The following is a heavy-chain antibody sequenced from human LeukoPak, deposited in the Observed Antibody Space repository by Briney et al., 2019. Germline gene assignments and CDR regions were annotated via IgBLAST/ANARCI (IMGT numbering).Heavy chain of an antibody. D-gene: IGHD3-16*01. CDR2: IHQSGAT. Sequence: PSETLSLTCAVSGASISSSDWWTWVRHPRGKWLEWIGEIHQSGATNNNPSLKSRVTMSLDKARNQISLRLNSVTAADTALYYCARVDGILGHWYFDLWGRGTLVTVSS. V-gene: IGHV4-4*02. CDR1: GASISSSDW. J-gene: IGHJ2*01. CDR3: ARVDGILGHWYFDL.